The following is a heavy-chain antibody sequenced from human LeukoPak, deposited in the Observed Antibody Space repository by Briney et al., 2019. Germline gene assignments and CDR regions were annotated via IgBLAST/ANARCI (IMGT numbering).Heavy chain of an antibody. V-gene: IGHV1-69*05. D-gene: IGHD5-18*01. CDR1: GGTFSSYA. Sequence: GSSVKVSCKASGGTFSSYAICWVRQAPGQGLEWMGRIIPIFGTANYAQKFQGRVTITTDESTSTAYMELSSLRSEDTAVYYCARLAAMGNFDYWGQGTLVTVSS. CDR2: IIPIFGTA. CDR3: ARLAAMGNFDY. J-gene: IGHJ4*02.